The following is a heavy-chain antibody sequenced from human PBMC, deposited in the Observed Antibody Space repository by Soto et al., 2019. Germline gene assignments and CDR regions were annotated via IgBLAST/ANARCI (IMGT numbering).Heavy chain of an antibody. CDR2: ISAYNGNT. Sequence: ASVKVSCKASGYTFTSYGISWVRQAPGQGLEWMGWISAYNGNTNYAQKLQGRVTMTTDTSTSTAYMELRSLRSDDTAVYYCARDGRYDFWSGYDDYWGQGTLVTVPS. CDR3: ARDGRYDFWSGYDDY. D-gene: IGHD3-3*01. V-gene: IGHV1-18*01. J-gene: IGHJ4*02. CDR1: GYTFTSYG.